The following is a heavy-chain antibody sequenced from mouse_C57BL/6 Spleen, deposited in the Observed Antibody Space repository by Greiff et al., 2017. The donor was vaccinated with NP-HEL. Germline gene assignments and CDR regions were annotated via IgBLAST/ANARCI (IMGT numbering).Heavy chain of an antibody. D-gene: IGHD2-4*01. J-gene: IGHJ2*01. V-gene: IGHV5-16*01. CDR3: ARRGHYDYGNYFDY. Sequence: EVQLVESEGGLVQPGSSMKLSCTASGFTFSDYYMAWVRQVPEKGLEWVANINYDGSSTYYLDSLKSRFIISRDNAKNILYLQMSSLKSEDTATYYCARRGHYDYGNYFDYWGQGTTLTVSS. CDR2: INYDGSST. CDR1: GFTFSDYY.